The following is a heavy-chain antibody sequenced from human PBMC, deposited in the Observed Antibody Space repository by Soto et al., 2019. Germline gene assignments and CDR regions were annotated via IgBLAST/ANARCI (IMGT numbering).Heavy chain of an antibody. CDR1: GGSITYGGFS. Sequence: SETLSLTCTVSGGSITYGGFSWSWIRQSPGKGLEWIGYISHLENTYFHPTFKSRLTMSIDRSKNQFSLNLSSVTAADRAVYFCARGGGNDPFDSWGPGVLVTVSS. J-gene: IGHJ4*02. D-gene: IGHD1-1*01. CDR2: ISHLENT. CDR3: ARGGGNDPFDS. V-gene: IGHV4-30-2*06.